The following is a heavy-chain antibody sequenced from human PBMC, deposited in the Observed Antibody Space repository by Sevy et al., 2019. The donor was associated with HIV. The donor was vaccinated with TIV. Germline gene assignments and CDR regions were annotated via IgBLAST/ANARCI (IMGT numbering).Heavy chain of an antibody. CDR1: GSTVSGHH. J-gene: IGHJ4*02. CDR2: INPKSGGT. D-gene: IGHD2-8*01. CDR3: ARHTNFYFDY. V-gene: IGHV1-2*02. Sequence: ASVKVSCKVSGSTVSGHHMHWVRQAPGQGLEWMGWINPKSGGTNYAQKFQGRVTVTRDTSITTVYMELNRLRSDDTAVYYCARHTNFYFDYWGQGTLVTVSS.